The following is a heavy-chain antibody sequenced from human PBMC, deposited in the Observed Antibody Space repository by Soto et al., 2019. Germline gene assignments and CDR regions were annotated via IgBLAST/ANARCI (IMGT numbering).Heavy chain of an antibody. CDR2: ITSSGSNT. CDR1: GFTFSGYN. J-gene: IGHJ4*02. Sequence: QVQLVESGGGLVKPGGSLRLSCAASGFTFSGYNMSWIRQAPGKGLEWVSYITSSGSNTFDAESVKGRFTISRDNTMNLLYLQMNSLSAEDTAGYYCARRGTISSAHHFDHWGQGTRVTVSS. CDR3: ARRGTISSAHHFDH. D-gene: IGHD6-6*01. V-gene: IGHV3-11*01.